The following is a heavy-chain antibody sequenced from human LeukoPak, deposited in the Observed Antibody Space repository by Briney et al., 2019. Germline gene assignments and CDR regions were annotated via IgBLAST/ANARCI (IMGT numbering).Heavy chain of an antibody. J-gene: IGHJ4*02. CDR2: ISSSSSYI. D-gene: IGHD6-19*01. CDR3: ARVSAFAVADLDY. V-gene: IGHV3-21*01. CDR1: GFTFSSYS. Sequence: PGGSLRLSCAASGFTFSSYSMNWVRQAPGKGLEWVSSISSSSSYIYYADSVKGRFTISRDNAKNTLYLQMNSLRAEDTAVYYCARVSAFAVADLDYWGQGTLVTVSS.